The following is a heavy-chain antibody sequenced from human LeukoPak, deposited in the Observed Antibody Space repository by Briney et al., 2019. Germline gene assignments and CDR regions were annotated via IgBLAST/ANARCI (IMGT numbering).Heavy chain of an antibody. V-gene: IGHV3-23*01. CDR3: AKDYYDFWSSPFDY. J-gene: IGHJ4*02. CDR2: ISGSGGST. Sequence: GGSLRLSCAASGFTFSSYWMSWVRQAPGKGLEWVSAISGSGGSTYYAGSVKGRFTISRDNSKNTLYLQMNSLRAEDTAVYYCAKDYYDFWSSPFDYWGQGTLVTVSS. CDR1: GFTFSSYW. D-gene: IGHD3-3*01.